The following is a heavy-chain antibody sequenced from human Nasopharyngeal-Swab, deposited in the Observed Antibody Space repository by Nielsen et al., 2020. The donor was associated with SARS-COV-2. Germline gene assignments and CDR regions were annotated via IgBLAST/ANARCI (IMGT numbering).Heavy chain of an antibody. D-gene: IGHD3-16*01. CDR1: GYTLTELS. CDR3: ATMTGVYDYGWGPRGWFDP. CDR2: FDPEDGET. V-gene: IGHV1-24*01. J-gene: IGHJ5*02. Sequence: ASVKVSCKVSGYTLTELSMHWVRQAPGEGLEWMGDFDPEDGETIYAQKFQGRVTMTENTSTDPAYMELSSLRSEDTAVYYCATMTGVYDYGWGPRGWFDPWGQGTLVTVSS.